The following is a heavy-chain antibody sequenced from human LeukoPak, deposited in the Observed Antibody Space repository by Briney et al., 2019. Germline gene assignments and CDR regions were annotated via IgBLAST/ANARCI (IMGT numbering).Heavy chain of an antibody. V-gene: IGHV4-34*01. D-gene: IGHD4-23*01. CDR2: INHSGST. CDR3: ARQDYGGNIDY. J-gene: IGHJ4*02. CDR1: GGSFSGYY. Sequence: SETLSLTCAVYGGSFSGYYWSWIRQPPGKGLEWIGEINHSGSTNYNPSLKSRVTISVDTSKNQSSLKLSSVTAADTAVYYCARQDYGGNIDYWGQGTLVTVSS.